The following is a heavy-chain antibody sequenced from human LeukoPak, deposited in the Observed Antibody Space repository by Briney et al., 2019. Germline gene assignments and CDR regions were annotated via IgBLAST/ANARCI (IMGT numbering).Heavy chain of an antibody. CDR2: FDPEDGET. Sequence: GASVKVSCKVSGYTLTELSMHWVRQAPGKGLEWMGGFDPEDGETIYAQKFQGRVTMTEDTSTDTAYMELSSLRSEDTAVYYCATAIPDYDFWSGCVWGLGTLVTVSS. D-gene: IGHD3-3*01. V-gene: IGHV1-24*01. J-gene: IGHJ4*02. CDR3: ATAIPDYDFWSGCV. CDR1: GYTLTELS.